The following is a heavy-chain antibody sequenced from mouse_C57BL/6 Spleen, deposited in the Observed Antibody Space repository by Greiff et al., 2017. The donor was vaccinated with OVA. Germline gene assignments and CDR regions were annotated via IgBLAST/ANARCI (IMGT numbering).Heavy chain of an antibody. CDR3: ARSDPPGIDY. Sequence: VQLQQPGAELVMPGASVKLSCKASGYTFTSYWMHWVKQRPGQGLEWIGEIDPSASYTNYHQKFKGKSTLTVDKSSSTAYMQLSSLTSEDSAVYYCARSDPPGIDYWGQGTTLTVSS. V-gene: IGHV1-69*01. CDR1: GYTFTSYW. J-gene: IGHJ2*01. CDR2: IDPSASYT.